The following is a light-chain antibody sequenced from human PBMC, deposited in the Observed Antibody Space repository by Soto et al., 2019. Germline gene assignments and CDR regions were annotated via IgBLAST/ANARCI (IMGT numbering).Light chain of an antibody. J-gene: IGLJ3*02. CDR1: SSSVSTSYY. V-gene: IGLV8-61*01. CDR3: VLYMGSGISV. Sequence: QTVVTQEPSFSVSPGRTVTLTCGLSSSSVSTSYYPSWYQQTPGQAPRTLIYSTNTRSSGVPDRFSGSILGNKAALTITGAQADDESDYYCVLYMGSGISVFGGGTKVTVL. CDR2: STN.